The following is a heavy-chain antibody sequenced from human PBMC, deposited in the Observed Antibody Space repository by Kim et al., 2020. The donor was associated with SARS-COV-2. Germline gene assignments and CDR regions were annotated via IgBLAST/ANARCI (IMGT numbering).Heavy chain of an antibody. CDR3: AKIGSYYYGSGSSIFDY. J-gene: IGHJ4*02. Sequence: VKGRFTISRDNSKNTLYLQMNSLRAEDTAVYYCAKIGSYYYGSGSSIFDYWGQGTLVTVSS. V-gene: IGHV3-23*01. D-gene: IGHD3-10*01.